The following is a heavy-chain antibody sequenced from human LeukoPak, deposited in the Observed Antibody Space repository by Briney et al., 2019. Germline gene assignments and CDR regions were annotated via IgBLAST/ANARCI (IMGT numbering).Heavy chain of an antibody. J-gene: IGHJ3*02. CDR2: INHSGST. D-gene: IGHD6-6*01. Sequence: SETLSLTCAVYGGSFSGYYWSWIRQPPGKGLEWIGEINHSGSTNYNPSLKSRVTISVDTSKNQFSLKLSSVTAADTAVYYCARSIAAPPVAFDIWGQGTMVTVSS. CDR1: GGSFSGYY. V-gene: IGHV4-34*01. CDR3: ARSIAAPPVAFDI.